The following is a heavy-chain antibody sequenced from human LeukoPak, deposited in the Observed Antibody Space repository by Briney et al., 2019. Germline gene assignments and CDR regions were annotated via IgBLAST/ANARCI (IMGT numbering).Heavy chain of an antibody. V-gene: IGHV4-59*01. Sequence: SETLSLTCTVSGGSISSYYWSWIRQPPGKGLEWIGYIYYSGSTNYNPPLKSRVTISVDTSKNQFPLKLSSVTAADTAVYYCAREAATRYYYYGMDVWGQGTTVTVSS. CDR1: GGSISSYY. D-gene: IGHD2-15*01. CDR3: AREAATRYYYYGMDV. J-gene: IGHJ6*02. CDR2: IYYSGST.